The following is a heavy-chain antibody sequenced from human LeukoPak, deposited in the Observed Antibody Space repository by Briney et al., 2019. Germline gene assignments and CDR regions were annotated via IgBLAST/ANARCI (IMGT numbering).Heavy chain of an antibody. J-gene: IGHJ3*01. V-gene: IGHV7-4-1*02. CDR3: ARDHVKLGSSFHPFDAFDV. Sequence: GASVKLSCQASGYTFTSYAMNWVRQAPGQGLEWMGWINTNTGNPTYAQGFTGRFVFSLDTSVSTAYLQISSLKAEDTAIYYCARDHVKLGSSFHPFDAFDVWGQGTLVTVSS. CDR1: GYTFTSYA. CDR2: INTNTGNP. D-gene: IGHD2-2*01.